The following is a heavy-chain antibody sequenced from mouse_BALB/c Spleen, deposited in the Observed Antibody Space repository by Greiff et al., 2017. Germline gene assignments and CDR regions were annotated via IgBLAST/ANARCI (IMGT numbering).Heavy chain of an antibody. Sequence: EVQLQQSGAELVRSGASVKLSCTASGFNIKDYYMHWVKQRPEQGLEWIGWIDPENGDTEYAPKFQGKATMTADTSSNTAYLQLSSLTSEDTAVYYCNAYYGKGRDFDYWGQGTTLTVSS. V-gene: IGHV14-4*02. CDR2: IDPENGDT. D-gene: IGHD2-1*01. CDR3: NAYYGKGRDFDY. J-gene: IGHJ2*01. CDR1: GFNIKDYY.